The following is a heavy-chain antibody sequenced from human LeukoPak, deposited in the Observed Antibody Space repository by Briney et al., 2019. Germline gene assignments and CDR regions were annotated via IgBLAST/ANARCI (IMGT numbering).Heavy chain of an antibody. V-gene: IGHV3-23*01. CDR2: ISGSGGST. J-gene: IGHJ4*02. CDR1: GFTFSSYA. D-gene: IGHD6-19*01. Sequence: PGGSLRLSCAASGFTFSSYAMSWVRQAPGKGLEWVSGISGSGGSTYYADSVKGRFTISRDNSKNTLYLQMNSLRAEDTALYYCAKGPYSSGWYVGEYYFDYWGQGTLVTVSS. CDR3: AKGPYSSGWYVGEYYFDY.